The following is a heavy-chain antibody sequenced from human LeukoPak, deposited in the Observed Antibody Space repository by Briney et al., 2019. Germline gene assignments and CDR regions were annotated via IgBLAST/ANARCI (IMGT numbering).Heavy chain of an antibody. J-gene: IGHJ4*02. Sequence: GGSLRLSCAASGFISSGYWMHWVRQPPGKGLAYIACINTDGFSTSYADSVKGRFTISRDNAKNTLYLQMNSLRAEDTAVYYCARSRTYGDYGRGLDYWGQGTLVTVSS. V-gene: IGHV3-74*01. D-gene: IGHD4-17*01. CDR2: INTDGFST. CDR3: ARSRTYGDYGRGLDY. CDR1: GFISSGYW.